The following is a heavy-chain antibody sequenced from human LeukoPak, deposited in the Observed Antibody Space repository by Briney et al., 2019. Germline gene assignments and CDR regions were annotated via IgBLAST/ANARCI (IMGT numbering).Heavy chain of an antibody. V-gene: IGHV3-23*01. CDR3: VKMEGGRDY. J-gene: IGHJ4*02. CDR1: GITFSSYA. Sequence: GGSLRLSCAVSGITFSSYAMSWVRQAPGKGLEWVSAISGSGGSTYYADSVKGRFTLSRDNSKNTLYLQMNNLRAEDTAVYYCVKMEGGRDYWGQGALVTVSS. D-gene: IGHD1-1*01. CDR2: ISGSGGST.